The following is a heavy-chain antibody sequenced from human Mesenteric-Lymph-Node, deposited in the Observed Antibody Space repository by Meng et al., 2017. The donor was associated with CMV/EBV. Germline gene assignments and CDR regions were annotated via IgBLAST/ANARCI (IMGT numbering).Heavy chain of an antibody. J-gene: IGHJ4*02. V-gene: IGHV1-2*06. CDR1: GYSFTDYR. Sequence: SCKASGYSFTDYRRHRVRHAPGLGLEWMGRINPTSGGTTSSQTFQGRVTLTRDTSISTAYMELSGLRSDDTAVYSGARSVVIDYYVDYWGQGTLVTVSS. CDR3: ARSVVIDYYVDY. CDR2: INPTSGGT. D-gene: IGHD2/OR15-2a*01.